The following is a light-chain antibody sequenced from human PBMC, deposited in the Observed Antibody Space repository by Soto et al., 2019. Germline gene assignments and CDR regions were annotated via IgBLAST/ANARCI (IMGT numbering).Light chain of an antibody. J-gene: IGKJ4*01. Sequence: DIQMTQSPSSVSASVGDRVTISCRASQDISSWVAWYQQKPGRAPKLLISAASSLHSGVPRRFSGSGSGTDFSLIISSLQPEDFATYFSQQGDSFPFTFGGGTKVEI. V-gene: IGKV1-12*01. CDR2: AAS. CDR3: QQGDSFPFT. CDR1: QDISSW.